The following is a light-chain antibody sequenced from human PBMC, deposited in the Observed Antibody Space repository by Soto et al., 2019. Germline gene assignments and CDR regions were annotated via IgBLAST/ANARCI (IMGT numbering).Light chain of an antibody. CDR3: RQLIGSPMYT. J-gene: IGKJ2*01. CDR2: AAS. CDR1: QGINSY. Sequence: DVQLTQSPSFLSASVGDRVTITCRASQGINSYLAWYQQKPGKAPKLLIYAASTLESGVPSRFRGSGSGTEFTHKSSNLQHEAFATYYCRQLIGSPMYTFCQGTKLDI. V-gene: IGKV1-9*01.